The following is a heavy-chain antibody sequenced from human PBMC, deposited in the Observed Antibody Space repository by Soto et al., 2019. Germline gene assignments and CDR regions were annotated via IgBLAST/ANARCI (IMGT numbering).Heavy chain of an antibody. Sequence: EVQLVESGGGLIQPGGSLRLSCAASGFTVSSNYMSWVRQAPGKGLEWVSVIYSGGSTYYADSVKGRFTISRDNSKNPLYLQMNSRRAEDTAVYYCAGVEQWLVGGFDPWGQGTLVTVSS. CDR1: GFTVSSNY. J-gene: IGHJ5*02. CDR3: AGVEQWLVGGFDP. V-gene: IGHV3-53*01. CDR2: IYSGGST. D-gene: IGHD6-19*01.